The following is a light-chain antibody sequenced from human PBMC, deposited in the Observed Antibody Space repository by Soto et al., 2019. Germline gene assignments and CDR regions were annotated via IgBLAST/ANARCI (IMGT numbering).Light chain of an antibody. J-gene: IGKJ2*02. Sequence: EIVLTQSPAILSLSPGERATLSCRASQSINSDYLAWYQQKPGQAPRLLIYSASSRSTDVPDRFSGSGSGTDFTLTISRLEPEDFAVYYCQQYSSSPRTFGQGTKLEI. CDR3: QQYSSSPRT. V-gene: IGKV3-20*01. CDR2: SAS. CDR1: QSINSDY.